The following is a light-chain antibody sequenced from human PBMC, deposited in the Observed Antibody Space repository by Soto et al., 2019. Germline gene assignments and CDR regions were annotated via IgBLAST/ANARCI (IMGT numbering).Light chain of an antibody. CDR1: QSVLYTSNNKNY. V-gene: IGKV4-1*01. CDR3: QQCYSTPWT. Sequence: DIVMTQSPDSLAVSLGERATINCKSSQSVLYTSNNKNYLGWYQQQPGQPPKLLIYWVSTRESGVPDRFSGSGSGTDFILTISSLQAEDVAVYYCQQCYSTPWTFGQGTKVEIK. J-gene: IGKJ1*01. CDR2: WVS.